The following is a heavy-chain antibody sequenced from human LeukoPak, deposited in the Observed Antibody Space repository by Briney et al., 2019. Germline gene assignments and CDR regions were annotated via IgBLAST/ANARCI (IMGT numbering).Heavy chain of an antibody. D-gene: IGHD5-12*01. CDR2: IGSSSSYI. V-gene: IGHV3-21*01. Sequence: GGSLRLSCAASGFTFSSYSMNWVRQAPGKGLEWVSSIGSSSSYIYYADSVKGRFTISRDNAKNSLYLQMNSLRAEDTAVYYCARDQTRGSGYNSDYWGQGTLVTVSS. CDR3: ARDQTRGSGYNSDY. J-gene: IGHJ4*02. CDR1: GFTFSSYS.